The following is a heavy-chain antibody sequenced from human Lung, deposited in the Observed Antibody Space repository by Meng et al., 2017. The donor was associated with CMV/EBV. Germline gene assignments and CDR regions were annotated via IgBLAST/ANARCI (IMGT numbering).Heavy chain of an antibody. J-gene: IGHJ4*02. CDR1: GFTFHTYS. CDR2: ISPDGGTT. V-gene: IGHV3-23*01. Sequence: AASGFTFHTYSMSWVRQAPGKGLEWISTISPDGGTTNSAISVRGRFTVSRDNFQKTMYFQLNSLRVEDTAVYWCATVLGSSSGGYLQYWGQGTLVTVSS. D-gene: IGHD6-19*01. CDR3: ATVLGSSSGGYLQY.